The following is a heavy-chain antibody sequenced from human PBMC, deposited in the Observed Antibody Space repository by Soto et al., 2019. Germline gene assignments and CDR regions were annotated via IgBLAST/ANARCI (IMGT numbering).Heavy chain of an antibody. D-gene: IGHD6-13*01. CDR3: ARDSGSSSDYYGMDV. J-gene: IGHJ6*02. V-gene: IGHV3-21*01. Sequence: GGSLRLSCAASGFIFTSYSTNWVRQAPGKGLEWVSSISSSSSYIYYADSVKGRFTISRDNAKNSLYLQMSSLRAEDTAVYYCARDSGSSSDYYGMDVWGQGTTVTVSS. CDR2: ISSSSSYI. CDR1: GFIFTSYS.